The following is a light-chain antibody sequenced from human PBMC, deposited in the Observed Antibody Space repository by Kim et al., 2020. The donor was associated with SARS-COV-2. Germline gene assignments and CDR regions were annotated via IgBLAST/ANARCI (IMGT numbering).Light chain of an antibody. CDR1: QGISNS. CDR2: GAS. V-gene: IGKV1-27*01. Sequence: DLQMEQSPSSLSASVGDRVTITCRASQGISNSLAWYRQKPGKVPMLLIYGASTLQSGVPSRFSGSGSGTDFTLTISSLQPEDAATYYCQKYNSAPWTFGQGTKVDIK. CDR3: QKYNSAPWT. J-gene: IGKJ1*01.